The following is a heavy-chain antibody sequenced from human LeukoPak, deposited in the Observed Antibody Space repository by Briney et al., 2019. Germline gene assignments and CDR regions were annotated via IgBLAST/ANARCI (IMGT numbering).Heavy chain of an antibody. CDR1: GFTFSSYS. Sequence: GSLRLSCAASGFTFSSYSMNWVRQAPGKGLEWVGSIYYSGSTYYNPSLKSRVTISVDTSKNQFSLKLSSVTAADTAVYYCARDFRYYDFWSGNYYYYYYMDVWGKGTTVTVSS. D-gene: IGHD3-3*01. CDR2: IYYSGST. CDR3: ARDFRYYDFWSGNYYYYYYMDV. J-gene: IGHJ6*03. V-gene: IGHV4-39*07.